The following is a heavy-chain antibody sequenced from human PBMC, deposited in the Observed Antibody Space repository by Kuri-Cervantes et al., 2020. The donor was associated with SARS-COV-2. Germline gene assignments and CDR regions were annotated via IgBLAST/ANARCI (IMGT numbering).Heavy chain of an antibody. Sequence: ASVKVSCKASGYTFTSYGISWVRQAPGQGLEWMGWISAYNGNTNYAQKLQGRVTMTTDTSTSTAYMELRSLRSEDTAVYYCARPRVGGDYPSDYYYYGMDVWGQGTTVTVSS. J-gene: IGHJ6*02. V-gene: IGHV1-18*01. CDR1: GYTFTSYG. CDR3: ARPRVGGDYPSDYYYYGMDV. D-gene: IGHD4-17*01. CDR2: ISAYNGNT.